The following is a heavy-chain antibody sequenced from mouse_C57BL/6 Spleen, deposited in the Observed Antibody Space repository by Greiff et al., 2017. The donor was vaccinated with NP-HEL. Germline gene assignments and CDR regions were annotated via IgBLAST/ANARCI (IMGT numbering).Heavy chain of an antibody. V-gene: IGHV1-69*01. CDR1: GYTFTSYW. CDR2: IDPSDSYT. D-gene: IGHD2-3*01. J-gene: IGHJ3*01. Sequence: QVQLQQPGAELVMPGASVKLSCKASGYTFTSYWMHWVKQRPGQGLEWIGEIDPSDSYTNYNQKFKGKSTLTVDKSSSTAYMQLSSLTSEDSAVYYCARDGETAWFAYWGQGTLVTVSA. CDR3: ARDGETAWFAY.